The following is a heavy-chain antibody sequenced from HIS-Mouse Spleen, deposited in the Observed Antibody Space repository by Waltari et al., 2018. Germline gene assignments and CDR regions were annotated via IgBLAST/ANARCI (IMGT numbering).Heavy chain of an antibody. CDR1: GGSISSSSYY. V-gene: IGHV4-39*07. Sequence: QLQLQESGPGLVKPSETLSLTCTVSGGSISSSSYYWGWIRRPPGKGLAWIGRLYCSGSTYYNPSLKSRVTISVDTSKNQFSLKLSSVTAADTAVYYCAREIPYSSSWYDWYFDLWGRGTLVTVSS. J-gene: IGHJ2*01. D-gene: IGHD6-13*01. CDR2: LYCSGST. CDR3: AREIPYSSSWYDWYFDL.